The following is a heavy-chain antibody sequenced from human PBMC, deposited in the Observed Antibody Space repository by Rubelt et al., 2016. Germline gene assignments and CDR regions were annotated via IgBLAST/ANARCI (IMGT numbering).Heavy chain of an antibody. V-gene: IGHV1-18*01. CDR3: ARAGRVIIQPHGFDI. CDR2: INTYNGNT. J-gene: IGHJ3*02. D-gene: IGHD1-14*01. CDR1: GYTFTSYG. Sequence: QVQLVQSGAEVKKPGASVKVSCKASGYTFTSYGISWVRQAPGQGLQWMGWINTYNGNTNYAQNFQGRVTMTADTATTTAYMELRSLRYDDTAVYYCARAGRVIIQPHGFDIWGQGTMVTVSS.